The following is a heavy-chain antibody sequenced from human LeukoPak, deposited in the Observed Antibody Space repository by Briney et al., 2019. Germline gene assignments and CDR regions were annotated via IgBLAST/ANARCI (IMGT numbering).Heavy chain of an antibody. CDR1: GFTFGNYA. CDR3: AKDPSRVGYHYMDV. J-gene: IGHJ6*03. Sequence: GGSLRLSCAASGFTFGNYAMTWVRQAPGKGLEWVSTISGSGASTFYADSVKGRFTISRDNSKNTLYLQMNSLRAEDAALYYCAKDPSRVGYHYMDVWGKGTTVTVSS. CDR2: ISGSGAST. V-gene: IGHV3-23*01. D-gene: IGHD1-26*01.